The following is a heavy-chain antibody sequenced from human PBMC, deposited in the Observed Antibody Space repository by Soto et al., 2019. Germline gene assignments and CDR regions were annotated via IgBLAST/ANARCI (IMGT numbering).Heavy chain of an antibody. D-gene: IGHD6-13*01. V-gene: IGHV3-48*03. CDR3: ARELAAAGSFDY. CDR2: ISTSGSTI. J-gene: IGHJ4*02. CDR1: GFTFSRYE. Sequence: GESLKISCAASGFTFSRYEMNWVRQAPGKGLEWISYISTSGSTIYYADSVKGRFTISRDNAKNSLYLQMNSLRAEDTAVYYCARELAAAGSFDYWGQGTLVTVSS.